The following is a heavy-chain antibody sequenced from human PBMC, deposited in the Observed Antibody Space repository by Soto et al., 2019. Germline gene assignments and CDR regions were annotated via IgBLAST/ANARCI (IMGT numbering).Heavy chain of an antibody. V-gene: IGHV5-51*01. Sequence: PGESLKISCKGSGYSFTSYWIGWVRQMPGKGLEWMGIIYPGDSDTRYSPSFQGQVTISADKSIRTAYLQWSSLKASDTAMYYCARGTTVVTHRFDYWGQGTLVTVSS. CDR1: GYSFTSYW. CDR2: IYPGDSDT. D-gene: IGHD4-17*01. J-gene: IGHJ4*02. CDR3: ARGTTVVTHRFDY.